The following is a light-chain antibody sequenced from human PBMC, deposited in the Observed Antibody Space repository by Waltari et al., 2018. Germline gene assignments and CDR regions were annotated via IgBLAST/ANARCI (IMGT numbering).Light chain of an antibody. Sequence: EIVMTQSPLSLPVTPGQPASFSCRSSQSLQHANGASYLDWYLQRPGQSPQLLIYLASSRASGVPDRLSGSGSGTHFTLTISRVEAEDIGIYYCMQALQLPKTFGQGTKVEFK. J-gene: IGKJ1*01. CDR2: LAS. CDR3: MQALQLPKT. V-gene: IGKV2-28*01. CDR1: QSLQHANGASY.